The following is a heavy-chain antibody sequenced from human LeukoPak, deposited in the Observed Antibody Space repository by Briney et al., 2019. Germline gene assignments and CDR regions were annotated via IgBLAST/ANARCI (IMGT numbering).Heavy chain of an antibody. D-gene: IGHD4-17*01. CDR1: GYSISSGYY. V-gene: IGHV4-38-2*01. J-gene: IGHJ5*02. CDR3: ARAKTTVTTWFDP. CDR2: IYHSGST. Sequence: PSETLSLTCAVSGYSISSGYYWGWIRPPPGKGLEWIGSIYHSGSTYYNPSPKSRVTISVDTSKNQFSLKLSSVTAADTAVYYCARAKTTVTTWFDPWGQGTLVTVSS.